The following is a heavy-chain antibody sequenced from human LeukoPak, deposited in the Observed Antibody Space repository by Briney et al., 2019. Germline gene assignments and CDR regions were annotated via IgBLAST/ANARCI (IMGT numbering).Heavy chain of an antibody. J-gene: IGHJ4*02. CDR1: GFTFSDYY. CDR2: ISSSSSYT. V-gene: IGHV3-11*05. Sequence: GGSLRLSCAASGFTFSDYYMSWIRQAPGKGLEWVSYISSSSSYTNYADSVKGRFTISRDNAKNSLYLQMNSLRAEDTAVYYCARDSAYYYGSGSYSPIFDYWGQGTLVTASS. D-gene: IGHD3-10*01. CDR3: ARDSAYYYGSGSYSPIFDY.